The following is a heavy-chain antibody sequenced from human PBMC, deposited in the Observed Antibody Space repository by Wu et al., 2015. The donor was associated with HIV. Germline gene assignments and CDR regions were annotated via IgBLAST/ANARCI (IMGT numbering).Heavy chain of an antibody. V-gene: IGHV1-2*02. CDR2: INPNSGGT. D-gene: IGHD3-3*01. CDR1: GYTFTGYY. Sequence: QVQLVQSGAEVKKPGASVKVSCKASGYTFTGYYMHWVRQAPGQGLEWMGWINPNSGGTNYARKFQGRVTMTRDTSISTAYMELSRLRSDDTAMYYCARVRSTYDFWSGPDAFDIWGQGTMVTVSS. J-gene: IGHJ3*02. CDR3: ARVRSTYDFWSGPDAFDI.